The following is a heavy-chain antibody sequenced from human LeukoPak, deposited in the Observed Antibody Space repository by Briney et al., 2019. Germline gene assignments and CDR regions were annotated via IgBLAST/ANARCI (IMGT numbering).Heavy chain of an antibody. V-gene: IGHV4-38-2*01. D-gene: IGHD6-13*01. J-gene: IGHJ6*03. Sequence: PSETLSLTCAVSGYSIGSGYYWAWIRQFPGKGLEWIGSIFHRGSTYDNPSLKSRVTTSVDASKNHFSLKLSSVTAADTAVYYCARRDSRSYYYYYYMDVWGKGTTVTVSS. CDR2: IFHRGST. CDR3: ARRDSRSYYYYYYMDV. CDR1: GYSIGSGYY.